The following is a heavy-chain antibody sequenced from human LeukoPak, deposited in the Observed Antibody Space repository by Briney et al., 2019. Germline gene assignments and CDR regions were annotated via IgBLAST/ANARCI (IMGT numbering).Heavy chain of an antibody. CDR2: IYRGGDT. CDR1: GISVSSFY. CDR3: ARLAYCSGSSCYLPLDY. V-gene: IGHV3-53*01. D-gene: IGHD2-15*01. Sequence: GGSLRLSCVASGISVSSFYMSWVRQAPGKGLEWVSVIYRGGDTYYADSVEGRFTISRDNSRNTVYLQMNNLRVEDTAIYYCARLAYCSGSSCYLPLDYWGQGALVTVSS. J-gene: IGHJ4*02.